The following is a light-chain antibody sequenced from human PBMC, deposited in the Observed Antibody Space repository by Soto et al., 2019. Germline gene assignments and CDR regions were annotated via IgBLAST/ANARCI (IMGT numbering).Light chain of an antibody. CDR2: GAS. Sequence: EIVITPSPATLSVSPGERATLSCRASQSVSSNLAWYQQKPGQVPRLLIYGASTRATGFPARFSGSGSGTEFNLTISSLQSEDFGVYYCQQYNNWPRATFGGGTKVDI. CDR1: QSVSSN. CDR3: QQYNNWPRAT. V-gene: IGKV3-15*01. J-gene: IGKJ4*01.